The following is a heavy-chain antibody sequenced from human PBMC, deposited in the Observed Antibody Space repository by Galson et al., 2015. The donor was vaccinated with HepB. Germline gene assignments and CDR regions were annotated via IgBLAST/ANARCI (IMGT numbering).Heavy chain of an antibody. D-gene: IGHD5-24*01. Sequence: SLRLSCAASEFTFSTYAMSWVRRAPGKGLERVSSISGSGGTTYYADSVKGRFTISRDNSENMLYLQMNSLRAEDTAVYYCAGPIREDGWGGFHIWGQGTMVTVSS. CDR2: ISGSGGTT. J-gene: IGHJ3*02. CDR3: AGPIREDGWGGFHI. CDR1: EFTFSTYA. V-gene: IGHV3-23*01.